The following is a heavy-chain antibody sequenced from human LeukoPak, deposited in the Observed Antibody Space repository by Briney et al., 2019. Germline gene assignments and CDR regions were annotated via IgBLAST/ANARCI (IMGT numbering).Heavy chain of an antibody. CDR3: ARAFSDYDSSGYYYGN. CDR1: GYTFTGYY. CDR2: INPNSGGT. D-gene: IGHD3-22*01. Sequence: GSVKVSCKASGYTFTGYYMHWVRQAPGQGLEWMGWINPNSGGTNYAQKFQGRVTMTRDTSISTAYMELSRLRSDDPAVYYCARAFSDYDSSGYYYGNWGQGTLVTVSS. J-gene: IGHJ4*02. V-gene: IGHV1-2*02.